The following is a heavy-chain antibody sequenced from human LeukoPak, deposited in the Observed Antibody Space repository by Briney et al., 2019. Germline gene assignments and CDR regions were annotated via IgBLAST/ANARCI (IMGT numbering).Heavy chain of an antibody. V-gene: IGHV3-21*01. CDR2: IGSSGSYT. CDR1: GFTFSRYA. CDR3: AREDYSSGDPTIDT. J-gene: IGHJ5*02. Sequence: GGSLRLSCAASGFTFSRYAMKWVRQAPGKGLEWVSCIGSSGSYTYYADSVKGRFTISRDNAKDSLYLQMDSLRAEDGAVYYCAREDYSSGDPTIDTWGQGTLVTVSS. D-gene: IGHD3-10*01.